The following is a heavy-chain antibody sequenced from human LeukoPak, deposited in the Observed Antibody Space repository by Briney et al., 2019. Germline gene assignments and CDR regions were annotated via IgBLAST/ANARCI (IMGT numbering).Heavy chain of an antibody. Sequence: ASVKVSCKASGDTFTSYNINWVRQAPGQGLEWMGWISVYKGNTNYAQKLQGRVTMTTDTSTSTAYMGLRSLRSDDTAVYYCARDSGSYYDYWGQGTLVTVSS. CDR1: GDTFTSYN. V-gene: IGHV1-18*01. CDR2: ISVYKGNT. D-gene: IGHD3-10*01. CDR3: ARDSGSYYDY. J-gene: IGHJ4*02.